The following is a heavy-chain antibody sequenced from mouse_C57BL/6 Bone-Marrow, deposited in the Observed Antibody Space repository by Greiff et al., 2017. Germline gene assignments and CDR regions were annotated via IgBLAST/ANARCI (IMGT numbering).Heavy chain of an antibody. J-gene: IGHJ2*01. V-gene: IGHV5-4*01. D-gene: IGHD2-1*01. CDR3: ARGLTTRFDY. Sequence: VQLKESGGGLVKPGGSLKLSCAASGFTFSSYAMSCVRQTPEKRLEWVATISDGGSYTYYPDNVKGRFTISRDNAKNNLYLQMSHLKSEDTAMYYCARGLTTRFDYWGQGTTLTVSS. CDR1: GFTFSSYA. CDR2: ISDGGSYT.